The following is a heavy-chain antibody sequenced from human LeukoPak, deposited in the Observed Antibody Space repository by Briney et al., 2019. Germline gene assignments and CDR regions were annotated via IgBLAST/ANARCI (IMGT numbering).Heavy chain of an antibody. CDR3: TRRRTTMIVVVRNEAFDI. Sequence: ASVKVSCKASGYTFTSCGSSWVRQAPGQGLEWMGWISGYNGNTSYAQKLQGRVTMTTDTTTSTAYMKLRSLRSHATAVYYSTRRRTTMIVVVRNEAFDIWGQRAMVTVSP. CDR1: GYTFTSCG. CDR2: ISGYNGNT. D-gene: IGHD3-22*01. J-gene: IGHJ3*02. V-gene: IGHV1-18*01.